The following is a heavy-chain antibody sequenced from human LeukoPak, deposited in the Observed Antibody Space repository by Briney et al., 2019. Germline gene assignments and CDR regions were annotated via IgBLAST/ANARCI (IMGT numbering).Heavy chain of an antibody. D-gene: IGHD2-8*01. V-gene: IGHV1-46*01. Sequence: ASVKVSCKASGYTFTSYHMHWERQAPGQGLEWMGVINLSGGSTTYAQRFQGRVTLTRDTSTSTVYMELSSLRSEDTAVYYCARDYVDDIPMIKDYRGQGTLVTVSS. CDR3: ARDYVDDIPMIKDY. J-gene: IGHJ4*02. CDR1: GYTFTSYH. CDR2: INLSGGST.